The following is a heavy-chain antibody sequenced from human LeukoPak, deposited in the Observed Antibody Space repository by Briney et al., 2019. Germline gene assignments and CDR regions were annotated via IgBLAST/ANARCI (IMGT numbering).Heavy chain of an antibody. J-gene: IGHJ3*02. Sequence: PGGSLRPSCAASGFTFDDYAMHWVRQAPGKGLEWVSGISWNSGSIGYADSVKGRFTISRDNAKNSLYLQMNSLRAEDTALYYCAKDISYGGNSREDDAFDIWGQGTIVTVSS. CDR2: ISWNSGSI. CDR1: GFTFDDYA. V-gene: IGHV3-9*01. CDR3: AKDISYGGNSREDDAFDI. D-gene: IGHD4-23*01.